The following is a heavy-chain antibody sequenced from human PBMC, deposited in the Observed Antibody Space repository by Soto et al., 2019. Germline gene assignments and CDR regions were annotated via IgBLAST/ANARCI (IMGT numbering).Heavy chain of an antibody. D-gene: IGHD3-3*01. J-gene: IGHJ6*02. V-gene: IGHV5-51*01. CDR1: GYSFTSYW. CDR3: ARRIAPSGTIFGVALPPYGMDV. Sequence: GESLKISCKGSGYSFTSYWIGWVRQMPGKGLEWMGIIYPGDSDTRYSPSFQGQVTISADKSISTAYLQWSSLKASDTAMYYGARRIAPSGTIFGVALPPYGMDVWGQGTTVTVSS. CDR2: IYPGDSDT.